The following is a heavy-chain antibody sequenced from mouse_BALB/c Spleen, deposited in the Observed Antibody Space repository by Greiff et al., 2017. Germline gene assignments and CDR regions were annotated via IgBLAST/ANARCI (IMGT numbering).Heavy chain of an antibody. D-gene: IGHD2-1*01. J-gene: IGHJ3*01. CDR1: GYTFTSYW. CDR3: ARGGGDYGNAAY. V-gene: IGHV1-87*01. CDR2: IYPGDGDT. Sequence: QVHVKQSGAELARPGASVKLSCKASGYTFTSYWMQWVKQRPGQGLEWIGAIYPGDGDTRYTQKFKGKATLTADKSSSTAYMQLSSLASEDSAVYYCARGGGDYGNAAYWGQGTLVTVSA.